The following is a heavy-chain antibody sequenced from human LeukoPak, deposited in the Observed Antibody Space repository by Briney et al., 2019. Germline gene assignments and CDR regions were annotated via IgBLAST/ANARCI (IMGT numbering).Heavy chain of an antibody. CDR3: AKDGDGRAFHY. D-gene: IGHD5-24*01. Sequence: GGSLRLPCEASGFIFKNYAVSCVRQPPGKGLEWVSAVSGGGHDTFYADSVKGRFIISRDNSKNTLYLQMNSLRAEDAAVYYCAKDGDGRAFHYWGQGTLVIVS. J-gene: IGHJ4*02. V-gene: IGHV3-23*01. CDR1: GFIFKNYA. CDR2: VSGGGHDT.